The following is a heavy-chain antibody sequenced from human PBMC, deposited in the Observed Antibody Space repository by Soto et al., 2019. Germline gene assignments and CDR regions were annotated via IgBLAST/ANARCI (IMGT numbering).Heavy chain of an antibody. CDR2: ISAYNGNT. Sequence: ASVKVSCKASGYTFTSYGISWVRQAPGQGLEWMGWISAYNGNTNYAQKLQGRVTMTTDTSTSTAYMELRSLRSDDTAVYYGARILYDIEWFDPWGQGTLVTVSS. CDR3: ARILYDIEWFDP. J-gene: IGHJ5*02. CDR1: GYTFTSYG. D-gene: IGHD3-9*01. V-gene: IGHV1-18*01.